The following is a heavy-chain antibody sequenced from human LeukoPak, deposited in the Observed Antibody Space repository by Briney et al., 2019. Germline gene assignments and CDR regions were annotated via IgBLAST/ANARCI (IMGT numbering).Heavy chain of an antibody. CDR2: IDPSDSYT. J-gene: IGHJ4*02. D-gene: IGHD1-26*01. CDR3: ARLPQLGSDY. CDR1: GYSFTSYW. Sequence: PGESLRISCKGSGYSFTSYWINWVRQMPGIGLEWMGTIDPSDSYTNYSPSFQGHVTISADNSISTAYLQWSSLKASDTAMYYCARLPQLGSDYWGQGTLVTVSS. V-gene: IGHV5-10-1*01.